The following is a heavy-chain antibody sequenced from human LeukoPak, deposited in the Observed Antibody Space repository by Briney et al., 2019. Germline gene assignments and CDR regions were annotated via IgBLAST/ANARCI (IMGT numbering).Heavy chain of an antibody. CDR2: INHSGST. J-gene: IGHJ4*02. V-gene: IGHV4-4*02. D-gene: IGHD6-19*01. CDR1: GGSISSSNW. Sequence: SGTLSLTCAVSGGSISSSNWWSWVRQPPGKGLEWIGEINHSGSTNYNPSLKSRVTISVDTSKNQFSLKLSSVTAADTAVYYCARGNGSGWYHDYWGQGTLVTVSS. CDR3: ARGNGSGWYHDY.